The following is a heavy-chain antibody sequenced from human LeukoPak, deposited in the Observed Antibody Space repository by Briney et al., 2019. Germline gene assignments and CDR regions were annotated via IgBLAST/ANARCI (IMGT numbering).Heavy chain of an antibody. CDR3: ARGRMTGVFDY. CDR2: ISFSGST. V-gene: IGHV4-61*01. CDR1: RGSVNSGSYY. J-gene: IGHJ4*02. Sequence: SQTLSLTCTVSRGSVNSGSYYWSWIRQPPGKGLEWIGYISFSGSTNYNPSLKSRVTISVDTSKNQFSLRLSSVTAADTSVCYCARGRMTGVFDYWGQGTLSTVSS. D-gene: IGHD3-9*01.